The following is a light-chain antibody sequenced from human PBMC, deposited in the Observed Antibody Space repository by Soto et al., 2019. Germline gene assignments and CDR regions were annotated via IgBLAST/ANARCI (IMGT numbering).Light chain of an antibody. Sequence: EIVMTQSPATLSVSPGERATLSCRASQSVSSNLAWYQQKPGQAPRLLIYGASTRATGIPARFSGSGSGTEFTLTKRSLQSEHFAVYYCQQYNNWGTFGQGTKVEIK. CDR3: QQYNNWGT. CDR1: QSVSSN. J-gene: IGKJ1*01. CDR2: GAS. V-gene: IGKV3-15*01.